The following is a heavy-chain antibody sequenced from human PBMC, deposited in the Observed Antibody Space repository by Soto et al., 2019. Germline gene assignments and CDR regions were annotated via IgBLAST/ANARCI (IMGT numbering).Heavy chain of an antibody. CDR3: ARGYRPSGYSSSWVFDY. Sequence: QVQLQESGPGLVQPSQTLSLICTVSGGSINSGGYYWNWIRQHPRTGLEWIGSIFYSGSTYYNPFLRSRVTISADTSDNQFSLTLTSVTAADTAVYLCARGYRPSGYSSSWVFDYWGQGTLVDVSS. CDR1: GGSINSGGYY. V-gene: IGHV4-31*03. D-gene: IGHD6-13*01. J-gene: IGHJ4*02. CDR2: IFYSGST.